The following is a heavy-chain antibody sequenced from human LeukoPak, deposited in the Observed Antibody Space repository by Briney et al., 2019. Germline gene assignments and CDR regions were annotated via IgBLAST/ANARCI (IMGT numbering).Heavy chain of an antibody. CDR1: GGSFSGYY. D-gene: IGHD3-22*01. CDR3: ARENPSGYYNRPIDY. J-gene: IGHJ4*02. CDR2: INHSGST. Sequence: SETLSLTCAVYGGSFSGYYWSWIRQPPGKGLEWIGEINHSGSTNYNPSLKSRVTMSVDTSKNQFSLKLSSVTAADTAIYYCARENPSGYYNRPIDYWGQGTLVTVSS. V-gene: IGHV4-34*01.